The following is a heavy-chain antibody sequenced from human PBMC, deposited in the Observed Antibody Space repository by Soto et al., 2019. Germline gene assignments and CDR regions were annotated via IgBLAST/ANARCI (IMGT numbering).Heavy chain of an antibody. D-gene: IGHD3-10*01. Sequence: VGSLRLSCAASGFIVSTSYMSWVRQAPGKGLEWVSIIYSGGSTYYADSVKGRFTISRDNSKNTLYLQMNSLRAEDTAVYYCARDKGWFGNDYWGQGTLVTVSS. J-gene: IGHJ4*02. CDR3: ARDKGWFGNDY. CDR1: GFIVSTSY. CDR2: IYSGGST. V-gene: IGHV3-53*01.